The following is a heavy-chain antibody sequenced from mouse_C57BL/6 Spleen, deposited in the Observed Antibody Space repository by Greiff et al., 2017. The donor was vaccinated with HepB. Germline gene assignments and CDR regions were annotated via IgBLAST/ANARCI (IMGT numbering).Heavy chain of an antibody. CDR2: IDPETGGT. CDR1: GYTFTDYE. CDR3: TKNYGNYGGYAMDY. V-gene: IGHV1-15*01. Sequence: QVQLQQSGAELVRPGASVTLSCKASGYTFTDYEMHWVKQTPVHGLEWIGAIDPETGGTAYNQKFKGKAILTADKSSSTAYMELRSLTSEDSAVYYCTKNYGNYGGYAMDYWGQGTSVTVSS. J-gene: IGHJ4*01. D-gene: IGHD2-1*01.